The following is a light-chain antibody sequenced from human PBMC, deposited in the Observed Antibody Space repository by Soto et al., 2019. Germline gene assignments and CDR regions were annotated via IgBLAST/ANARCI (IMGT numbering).Light chain of an antibody. CDR2: DVS. J-gene: IGLJ3*02. CDR1: SSDVGGYDY. Sequence: QSALTQPASVSGSPGQSITISCTGSSSDVGGYDYVSWFQHHPGKAPKLMISDVSDRPSGVSDRFSGSKSDNTASLTISGRQAEDEADYYCSSYTSSSTLVFGGGTKVTVL. V-gene: IGLV2-14*03. CDR3: SSYTSSSTLV.